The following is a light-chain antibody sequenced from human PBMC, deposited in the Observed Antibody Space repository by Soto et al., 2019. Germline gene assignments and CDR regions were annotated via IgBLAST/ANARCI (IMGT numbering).Light chain of an antibody. CDR1: SSDIGGYNF. CDR3: SSYTSSSTYV. Sequence: QSALTQPASLSGSPGQSISISCTGTSSDIGGYNFVSWYQQHPGKAPKLIMCDVDNRPSGVSNRFSGSKSGNTASLTISGLQAEDDADYYCSSYTSSSTYVFGTGTKLTVL. J-gene: IGLJ1*01. CDR2: DVD. V-gene: IGLV2-14*03.